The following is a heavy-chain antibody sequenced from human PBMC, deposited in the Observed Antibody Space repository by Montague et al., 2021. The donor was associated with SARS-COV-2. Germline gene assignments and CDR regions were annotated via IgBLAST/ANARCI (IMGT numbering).Heavy chain of an antibody. D-gene: IGHD2-8*02. CDR3: ARLRDGVVPSPILGVGPYYYSSLMRV. Sequence: SETLSLTCAVHGTSFSGYYWNWIRQPPGKGLEWIGEINHGGSTKYSPSLKSRLTISADTSKNQFSLKLTSVAAADTAVYYCARLRDGVVPSPILGVGPYYYSSLMRVWERGTPVTVAS. V-gene: IGHV4-34*01. J-gene: IGHJ6*03. CDR1: GTSFSGYY. CDR2: INHGGST.